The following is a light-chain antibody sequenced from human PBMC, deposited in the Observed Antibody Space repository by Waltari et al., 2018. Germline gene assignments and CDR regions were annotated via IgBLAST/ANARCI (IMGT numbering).Light chain of an antibody. CDR1: SSDIGRYNY. CDR3: NSFTSSNTVI. CDR2: DVR. J-gene: IGLJ2*01. V-gene: IGLV2-14*03. Sequence: QSALTQPASVSGSPGQSITISCTGTSSDIGRYNYVSWFQQHPGKAPKLMINDVRNRPAGGSMRFSGSKSDYTAALTISVLQAEDEAVYFCNSFTSSNTVIFGGGTKLTV.